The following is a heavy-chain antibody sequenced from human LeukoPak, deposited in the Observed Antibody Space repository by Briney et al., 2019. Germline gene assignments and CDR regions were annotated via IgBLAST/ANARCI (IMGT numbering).Heavy chain of an antibody. CDR3: AKDLWGYYDSSGYADY. J-gene: IGHJ4*02. Sequence: GGSLRLSCAASGFTFSSYAMSWVRQAPGKGLEWVSAISGSGGSTYYADSVKGRFTISRDNSKNTLYLQMNSLRAEVTAVYYCAKDLWGYYDSSGYADYWGQGTLVTVSS. CDR2: ISGSGGST. D-gene: IGHD3-22*01. V-gene: IGHV3-23*01. CDR1: GFTFSSYA.